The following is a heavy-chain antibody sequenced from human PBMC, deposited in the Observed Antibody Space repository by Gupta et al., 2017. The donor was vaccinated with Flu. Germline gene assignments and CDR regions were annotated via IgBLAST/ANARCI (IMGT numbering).Heavy chain of an antibody. J-gene: IGHJ6*02. CDR2: ISSSGSTI. D-gene: IGHD2-2*01. Sequence: RQAPGKGLEWVSYISSSGSTIYYADSVKGRFTISRDNAKNSLYLQMNSLRAEDTAVYYCARDLGYCSSTSCYRYWGGGMDVWGQGTTVTVSS. V-gene: IGHV3-11*01. CDR3: ARDLGYCSSTSCYRYWGGGMDV.